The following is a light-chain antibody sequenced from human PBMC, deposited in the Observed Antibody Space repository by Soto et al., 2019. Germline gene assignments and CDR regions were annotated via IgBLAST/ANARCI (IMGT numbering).Light chain of an antibody. CDR2: PAS. V-gene: IGKV1-9*01. J-gene: IGKJ2*01. CDR3: QQVSSYPYT. Sequence: DIQLTQSPSFLSASVGDRVTITCRASQAISSYFAWYQVKPGKAPQLLIYPASTLQSGVPSRFSGKGSATEFTLTISSLLPEDFATYYCQQVSSYPYTFGQGTKLEIK. CDR1: QAISSY.